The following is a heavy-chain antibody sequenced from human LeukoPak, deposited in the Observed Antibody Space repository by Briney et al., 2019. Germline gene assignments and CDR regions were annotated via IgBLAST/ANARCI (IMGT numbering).Heavy chain of an antibody. CDR3: ARHGYCSSTSCYPEYYYYGMDV. J-gene: IGHJ6*02. V-gene: IGHV1-69*13. CDR1: GGTFSSYA. CDR2: IIPIFGTA. Sequence: SVKVSCKASGGTFSSYAISWVRQAPGRGLEWMGGIIPIFGTANYAQKFQGRVTITADESTSTAYMELSSLRSEDTAVYYCARHGYCSSTSCYPEYYYYGMDVWGQGTTVTVSS. D-gene: IGHD2-2*03.